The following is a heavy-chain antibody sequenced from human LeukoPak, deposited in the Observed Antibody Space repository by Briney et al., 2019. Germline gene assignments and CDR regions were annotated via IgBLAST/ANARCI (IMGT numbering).Heavy chain of an antibody. CDR3: ARFGYGSWFDP. J-gene: IGHJ5*02. CDR2: ISSSGSTT. V-gene: IGHV3-48*03. D-gene: IGHD3-10*01. Sequence: PGGSLRLSCAASGFTFSSYEMNWVRQAPGKGLEWVSYISSSGSTTYYADSVKGRFTISRDNAKNSLYLQMNSLRAEDTAVYYCARFGYGSWFDPWGQGTLVTVSS. CDR1: GFTFSSYE.